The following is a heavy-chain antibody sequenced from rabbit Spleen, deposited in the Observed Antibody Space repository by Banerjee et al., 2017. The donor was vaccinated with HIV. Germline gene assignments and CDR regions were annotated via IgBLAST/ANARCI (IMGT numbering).Heavy chain of an antibody. CDR1: GYSFNSDYY. CDR3: VREVSHILGL. D-gene: IGHD1-1*01. J-gene: IGHJ4*01. CDR2: IDVGSGSSA. V-gene: IGHV1S40*01. Sequence: QSLEESGGDLVKPGASLTLTCTASGYSFNSDYYMCWVRQAPGKGLDWIACIDVGSGSSAYYASWAKGRFTISKTSSTTVTLQMTSLTAADTATYFCVREVSHILGLWGQGTLVTVS.